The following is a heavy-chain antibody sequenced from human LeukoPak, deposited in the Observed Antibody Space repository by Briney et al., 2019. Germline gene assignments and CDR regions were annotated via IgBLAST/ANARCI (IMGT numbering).Heavy chain of an antibody. Sequence: GGSLRLSCAASGFTFSSYWMHWVRQAPGKGLEWVSAISDSGGSTHYADSVKGRFTISRDNSKNTLYLLMNSLRAEDTAVYYCAKSMYPAGFHFDDWGQGTLVTVSS. CDR1: GFTFSSYW. D-gene: IGHD1-1*01. CDR3: AKSMYPAGFHFDD. CDR2: ISDSGGST. V-gene: IGHV3-23*01. J-gene: IGHJ4*02.